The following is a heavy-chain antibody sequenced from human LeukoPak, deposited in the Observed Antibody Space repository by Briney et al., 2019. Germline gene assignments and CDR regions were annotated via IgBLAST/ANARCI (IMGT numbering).Heavy chain of an antibody. J-gene: IGHJ5*02. V-gene: IGHV3-23*01. Sequence: GGSLRLSCAASGFTFSSYAMSWVRQAPGKGLEWVSGISGSGGSTYYADSVKGRFTISRDNSKNTLYLQMNSLRAEDTAVYYCARELTNYDSSGYYHWGQGTLVTVSS. CDR3: ARELTNYDSSGYYH. CDR1: GFTFSSYA. CDR2: ISGSGGST. D-gene: IGHD3-22*01.